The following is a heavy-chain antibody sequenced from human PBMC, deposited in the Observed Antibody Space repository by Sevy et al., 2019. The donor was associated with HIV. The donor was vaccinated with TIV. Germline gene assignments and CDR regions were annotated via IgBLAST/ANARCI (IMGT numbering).Heavy chain of an antibody. J-gene: IGHJ5*02. CDR1: GFTFDDYA. CDR2: MSWDGGST. D-gene: IGHD6-13*01. CDR3: AKEAGIAAAGTRNWFDP. Sequence: GGSLRLSCAASGFTFDDYAMHWVRQAPGKGLEWVSLMSWDGGSTYYADSVKGRFTISRDNSKNSLYLQMNSLRAEDTALYYGAKEAGIAAAGTRNWFDPWGQGTLVTVSS. V-gene: IGHV3-43D*04.